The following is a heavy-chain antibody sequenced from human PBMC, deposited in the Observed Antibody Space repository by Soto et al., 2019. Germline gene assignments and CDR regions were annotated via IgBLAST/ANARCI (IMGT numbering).Heavy chain of an antibody. CDR1: GGSFSGYY. CDR2: INHSGST. D-gene: IGHD3-10*01. J-gene: IGHJ6*03. Sequence: QVQLQQWGAGLLKPSETLSLTCAVYGGSFSGYYWSWIRQPPGKGLEWIGEINHSGSTNYNPSLKSRVTISVDTSKNQVSLKLSSVTAADTAVYYCARGRRGSGRPYYYYYMDVWGKGTTVTVSS. V-gene: IGHV4-34*01. CDR3: ARGRRGSGRPYYYYYMDV.